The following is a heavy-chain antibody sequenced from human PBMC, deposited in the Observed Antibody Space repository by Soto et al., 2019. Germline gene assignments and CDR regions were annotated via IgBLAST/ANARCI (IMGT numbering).Heavy chain of an antibody. Sequence: GGSLRLSCAASGFTFSGSAMHWVRQASGKGLEWVGRIRSKANSYATAYAASVKGRFTISRDDSKNTAYLQMNSLKTEDTAVYYCTGYNWNDFPHFDYWGQGTLVTVSS. CDR3: TGYNWNDFPHFDY. D-gene: IGHD1-20*01. CDR1: GFTFSGSA. CDR2: IRSKANSYAT. J-gene: IGHJ4*02. V-gene: IGHV3-73*01.